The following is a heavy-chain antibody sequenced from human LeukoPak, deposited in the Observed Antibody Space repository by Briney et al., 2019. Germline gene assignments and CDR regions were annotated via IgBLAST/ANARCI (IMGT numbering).Heavy chain of an antibody. CDR2: IEEDGSEK. D-gene: IGHD6-13*01. Sequence: GGSLRLSCAASGFTFSSYEMNWVRQAPGKGLEWVANIEEDGSEKYYVDSVKGRFTISRDNAKNSLYLQMNSLRAEDTAVYYCARGSRQLGLWGQGTLVTVSS. V-gene: IGHV3-7*03. CDR3: ARGSRQLGL. CDR1: GFTFSSYE. J-gene: IGHJ4*02.